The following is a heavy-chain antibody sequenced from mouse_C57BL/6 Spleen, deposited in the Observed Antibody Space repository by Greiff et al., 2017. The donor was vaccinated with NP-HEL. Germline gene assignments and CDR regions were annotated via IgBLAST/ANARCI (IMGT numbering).Heavy chain of an antibody. CDR2: IDPSDSYT. V-gene: IGHV1-59*01. D-gene: IGHD1-1*01. J-gene: IGHJ2*01. CDR3: AREGITTVVAFDY. CDR1: GYTFTSYW. Sequence: VQLQQPGAELVRPGTSVKLSCKASGYTFTSYWMHWVKQRPGQGLEWIGVIDPSDSYTNYNQKFKGKATLTVDTSSSTAYMQLSSLTSEDSAVYYCAREGITTVVAFDYWGQGTTLTVSS.